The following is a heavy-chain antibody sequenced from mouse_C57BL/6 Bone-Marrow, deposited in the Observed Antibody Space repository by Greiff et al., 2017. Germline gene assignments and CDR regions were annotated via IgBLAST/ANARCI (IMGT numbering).Heavy chain of an antibody. CDR2: IYPGDGDT. D-gene: IGHD1-1*01. J-gene: IGHJ3*01. Sequence: VQRVESGPELVKPGASVKISCKASGYAFSSSWMNWVKQRPGRGLEWIGRIYPGDGDTHYNGKFKGKATLTAAKSSSTAYMQLSSLTSEDSAVYFCASLELRAYWGQGTLVTVSA. CDR1: GYAFSSSW. CDR3: ASLELRAY. V-gene: IGHV1-82*01.